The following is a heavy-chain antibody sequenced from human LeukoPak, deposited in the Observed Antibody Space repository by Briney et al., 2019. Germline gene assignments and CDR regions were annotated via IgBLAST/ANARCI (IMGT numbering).Heavy chain of an antibody. J-gene: IGHJ4*02. D-gene: IGHD3-22*01. CDR1: GFTFSSYA. CDR2: ISYDGSNK. Sequence: GGSLRLSCAASGFTFSSYAMHWVRQAPGKGLEWVAVISYDGSNKYYADSVKGRFTISRDNSKNTLYLQMNSLRAEDTAVYYCARDHSPAYYYDSSGYYFGGLDYWGQGTLVTVSS. CDR3: ARDHSPAYYYDSSGYYFGGLDY. V-gene: IGHV3-30-3*01.